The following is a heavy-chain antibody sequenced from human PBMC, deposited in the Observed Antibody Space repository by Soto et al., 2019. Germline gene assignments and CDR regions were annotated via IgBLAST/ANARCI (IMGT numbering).Heavy chain of an antibody. CDR3: AKDMSVGYYYGSGRSYYFDY. Sequence: GGSLRLSCAASGFTFSSYAMSWVRQAPGKGLEWVSAISGSGGSTYYADSVKGRFTISRDNSKNTLYLQMNSLRAEETAVYYCAKDMSVGYYYGSGRSYYFDYWGQGTLVTVSS. J-gene: IGHJ4*02. V-gene: IGHV3-23*01. CDR1: GFTFSSYA. CDR2: ISGSGGST. D-gene: IGHD3-10*01.